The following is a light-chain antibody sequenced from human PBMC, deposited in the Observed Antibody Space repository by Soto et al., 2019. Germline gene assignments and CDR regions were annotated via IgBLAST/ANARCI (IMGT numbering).Light chain of an antibody. CDR3: QHYNYWGT. Sequence: EIVMTQSPATLSVSPGERATLSCRASQSVNSNLAWYQQKPGQAPRLLIYGASTRATGIPARFSGSGFGTEFTLTISSLQSEDFVTYYCQHYNYWGTFGQGTKLEIK. J-gene: IGKJ2*01. CDR2: GAS. CDR1: QSVNSN. V-gene: IGKV3-15*01.